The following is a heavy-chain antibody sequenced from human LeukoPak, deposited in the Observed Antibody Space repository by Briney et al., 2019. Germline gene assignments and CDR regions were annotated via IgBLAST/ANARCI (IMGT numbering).Heavy chain of an antibody. CDR1: GDSISAYF. D-gene: IGHD2-21*01. CDR2: ISYSGST. CDR3: ARTHMGYFFDY. J-gene: IGHJ4*02. Sequence: SETLSLTCTVSGDSISAYFWSWLRQPPGKGLEWIGYISYSGSTNYKPSLKSRVTISVDTSKNQFSLKLSSVIAADTAVYYCARTHMGYFFDYWGQGTLVTVSS. V-gene: IGHV4-59*01.